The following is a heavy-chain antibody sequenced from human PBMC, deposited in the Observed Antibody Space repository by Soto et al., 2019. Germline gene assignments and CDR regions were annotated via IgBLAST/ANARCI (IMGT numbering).Heavy chain of an antibody. Sequence: EVQLVESGGGLVRPGGSLRLSCAASGFTFSYYWMHWVRHAPGKGLVWVSRIHSDGSSTPYADFVKGRFIISRDNARNTVDLKMNSVRVEDTAVYYWAIGQRGAFDLWGQGTVVTVSS. CDR1: GFTFSYYW. J-gene: IGHJ3*01. V-gene: IGHV3-74*01. D-gene: IGHD6-25*01. CDR2: IHSDGSST. CDR3: AIGQRGAFDL.